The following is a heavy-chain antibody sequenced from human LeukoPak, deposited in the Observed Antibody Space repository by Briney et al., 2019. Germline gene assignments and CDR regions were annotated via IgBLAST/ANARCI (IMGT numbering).Heavy chain of an antibody. Sequence: ASVRVSCKASGYTFTSYGISWVRQAPGQGLEWMGWINPNSGGTNYAQKFQGRVTMTRDTSISTAYMELSRLRSDDTAVYYCASITIFGVVNDYWGQGTLVTVSS. CDR3: ASITIFGVVNDY. V-gene: IGHV1-2*02. CDR2: INPNSGGT. J-gene: IGHJ4*02. CDR1: GYTFTSYG. D-gene: IGHD3-3*01.